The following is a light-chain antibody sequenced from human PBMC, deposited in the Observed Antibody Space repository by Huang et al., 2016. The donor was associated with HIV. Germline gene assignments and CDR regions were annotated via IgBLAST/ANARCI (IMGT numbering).Light chain of an antibody. Sequence: DIVMTQSPDSLTVSLGERATIKCRSSQSVFYSSNSKNYLAWFQQKPGQAPRLLIYWASARESGVPDRFSGNGSGTDFTLTIDRLEAENAAIYYCQQYYRIPQTVGQGTRVEIK. CDR2: WAS. CDR1: QSVFYSSNSKNY. CDR3: QQYYRIPQT. V-gene: IGKV4-1*01. J-gene: IGKJ1*01.